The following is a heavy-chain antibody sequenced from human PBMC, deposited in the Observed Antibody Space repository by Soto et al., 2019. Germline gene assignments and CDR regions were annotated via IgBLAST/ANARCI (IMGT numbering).Heavy chain of an antibody. CDR1: GFTVTSNY. Sequence: EVQVVESGGGLVQPGGSLRLSCAASGFTVTSNYMSWVRQTPGKGLEWVSLIYSGGAIVYADSVMGRFTVSRDNSRNTIFLQMNSLRAGDTGVYFCARDFGSDATGYYGMDVWGQGTTVTVSS. J-gene: IGHJ6*02. V-gene: IGHV3-66*01. CDR3: ARDFGSDATGYYGMDV. D-gene: IGHD3-10*01. CDR2: IYSGGAI.